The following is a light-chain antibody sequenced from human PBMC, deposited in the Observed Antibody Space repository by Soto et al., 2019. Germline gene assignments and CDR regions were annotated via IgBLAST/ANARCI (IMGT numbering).Light chain of an antibody. V-gene: IGKV1-5*01. CDR1: QSISTW. J-gene: IGKJ5*01. CDR3: QQFNSYLIT. CDR2: DAS. Sequence: IQRTQSTSTLSSSVGDRVTITCRASQSISTWLAWYQQKPGKAPKVLIYDASNLESGVPSTFSGSGSGTEFTLTISSLQPDDFATYYCQQFNSYLITFGQGTRLAIK.